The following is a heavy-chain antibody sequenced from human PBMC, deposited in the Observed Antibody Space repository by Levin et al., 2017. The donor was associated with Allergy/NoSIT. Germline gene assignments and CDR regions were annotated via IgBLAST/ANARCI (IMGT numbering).Heavy chain of an antibody. D-gene: IGHD5-18*01. Sequence: GGSLRLSCAASGFTFSSYGMHWVRQAPGKGLEWVAVIWYDGSNKYYADSVKGRFTISRDNSKNTLYLQMNSLRAEDTAVYYCARDYGGYSFLDAFDIWGQGTMVTVSS. CDR1: GFTFSSYG. V-gene: IGHV3-33*01. J-gene: IGHJ3*02. CDR2: IWYDGSNK. CDR3: ARDYGGYSFLDAFDI.